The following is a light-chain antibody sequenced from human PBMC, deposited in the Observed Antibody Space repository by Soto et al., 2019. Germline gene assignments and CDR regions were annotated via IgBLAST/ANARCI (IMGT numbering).Light chain of an antibody. CDR3: QTWGTGLGV. J-gene: IGLJ7*01. Sequence: QLVLTQSPSASASLGASVKLTCTLSSGHSRKAIAWHQQQPEKGPRYLMKVNSDGSYSKGDGIPDRFSGSSSGAECYLTISSLQSEDEADYYCQTWGTGLGVFGGGTQLTVL. CDR1: SGHSRKA. CDR2: VNSDGSY. V-gene: IGLV4-69*01.